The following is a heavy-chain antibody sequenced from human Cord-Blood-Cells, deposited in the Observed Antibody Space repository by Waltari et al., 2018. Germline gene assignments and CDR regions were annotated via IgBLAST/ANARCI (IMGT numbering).Heavy chain of an antibody. J-gene: IGHJ4*02. D-gene: IGHD3-3*01. Sequence: EVQLVESGGGLVQPGRSLRLSCAASGFTFDDYAMHWVRQAPGKGLEWVSGISWNSGSIGYADSVKGRFTISRDNAKNSLYLQMNSLRAEDMALYYCAKAPADFWSGYYFDYWGQGTLVTVSS. CDR2: ISWNSGSI. CDR3: AKAPADFWSGYYFDY. CDR1: GFTFDDYA. V-gene: IGHV3-9*03.